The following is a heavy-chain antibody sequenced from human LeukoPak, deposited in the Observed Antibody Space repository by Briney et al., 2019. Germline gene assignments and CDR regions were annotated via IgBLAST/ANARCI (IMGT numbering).Heavy chain of an antibody. Sequence: SETLSLTCTDSGGSISSYYWSWIRQPPGKGLEWIGYIYYSGSTNYNPSLKSRVTISVDTSKNQFSLKLSSVTAADTAVYYCARDSGDGDYFDYWGQGTLVTVSS. CDR3: ARDSGDGDYFDY. CDR1: GGSISSYY. J-gene: IGHJ4*02. V-gene: IGHV4-59*01. CDR2: IYYSGST. D-gene: IGHD7-27*01.